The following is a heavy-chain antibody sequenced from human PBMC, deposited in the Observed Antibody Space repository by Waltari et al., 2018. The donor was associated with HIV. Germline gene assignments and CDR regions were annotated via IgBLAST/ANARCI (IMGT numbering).Heavy chain of an antibody. V-gene: IGHV1-3*01. CDR2: INVGNYNT. Sequence: QVQLVQSGAVVKKPGASVRISCETSGYTFISYALHWVRQAPGQRPELIGWINVGNYNTKYSQKFQDRVTITGDTSASTGYLDLSSLTSEDTAVYFCAREYDFWSGGYHYYGMDVWGQGTTVTVSS. CDR1: GYTFISYA. D-gene: IGHD3-3*01. CDR3: AREYDFWSGGYHYYGMDV. J-gene: IGHJ6*02.